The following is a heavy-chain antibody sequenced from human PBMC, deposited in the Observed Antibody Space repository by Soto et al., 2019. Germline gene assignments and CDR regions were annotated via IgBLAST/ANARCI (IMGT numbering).Heavy chain of an antibody. D-gene: IGHD5-18*01. J-gene: IGHJ3*02. V-gene: IGHV1-69*06. CDR3: ARVGGGTAMVLNPDAFDI. CDR1: GYTFTSYY. Sequence: SVKVSCKASGYTFTSYYVHWVRQAPGQGLEWMGGIIPIFGTANYAQKFQGRVTITADKSTSTAYMELSSLRSEDTAVYYCARVGGGTAMVLNPDAFDIWGQGTMVTVSS. CDR2: IIPIFGTA.